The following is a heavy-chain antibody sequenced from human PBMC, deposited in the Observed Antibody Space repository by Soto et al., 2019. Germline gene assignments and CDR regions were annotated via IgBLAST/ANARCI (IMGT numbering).Heavy chain of an antibody. CDR1: GGTFSSYA. Sequence: GASVKVSCKASGGTFSSYAISWVRQAPGQGLEWMGGIIPIFGTANYAQKFQGRVTITADESTSTAYMELSSLRSEDTAVYYCASGGNIVLVPAAIPGTSSYFDYWGQGTLVTVSS. J-gene: IGHJ4*02. CDR3: ASGGNIVLVPAAIPGTSSYFDY. V-gene: IGHV1-69*13. CDR2: IIPIFGTA. D-gene: IGHD2-2*02.